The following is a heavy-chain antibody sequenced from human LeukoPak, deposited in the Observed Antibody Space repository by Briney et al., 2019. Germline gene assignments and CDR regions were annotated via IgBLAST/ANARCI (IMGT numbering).Heavy chain of an antibody. CDR1: GFIFSSYS. J-gene: IGHJ4*02. Sequence: GGSLRLSCAASGFIFSSYSMNWVRQAPGKGLEWVSYISSSSSTIYYADSVKGRFTISRDNAKNSLYLQMNSLRAEDTAVYYCARDPRELLDYWGQGTLVTVSS. CDR3: ARDPRELLDY. V-gene: IGHV3-48*01. CDR2: ISSSSSTI. D-gene: IGHD1-26*01.